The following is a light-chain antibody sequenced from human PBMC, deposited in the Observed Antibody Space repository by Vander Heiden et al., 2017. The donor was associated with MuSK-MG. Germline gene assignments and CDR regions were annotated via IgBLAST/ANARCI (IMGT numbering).Light chain of an antibody. CDR1: QDITNY. CDR2: DAS. J-gene: IGKJ5*01. Sequence: DIQMTQSPSSLSASVGDRVTFTCHASQDITNYLNWYQHKSGKAPKLLFYDASNLETGAPSRFSGSGSGTDFTFTISSLQPEDIATYYCQQYNSLPITFGRGTRLEIK. V-gene: IGKV1-33*01. CDR3: QQYNSLPIT.